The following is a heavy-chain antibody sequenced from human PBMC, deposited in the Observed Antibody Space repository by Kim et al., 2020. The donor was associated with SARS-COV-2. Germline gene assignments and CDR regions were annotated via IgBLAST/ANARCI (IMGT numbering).Heavy chain of an antibody. CDR2: IIPIFGTA. CDR1: GGTFSSYA. Sequence: SVKVSCKASGGTFSSYAISWVRQAPGQGLEWMGGIIPIFGTANYAQKFQGRVTITADESTSTAYMELSSLRSEDTAVYYCARVSFAESYYDSSGWHTNDAFDIWGQGTMVTVSS. V-gene: IGHV1-69*13. J-gene: IGHJ3*02. CDR3: ARVSFAESYYDSSGWHTNDAFDI. D-gene: IGHD3-22*01.